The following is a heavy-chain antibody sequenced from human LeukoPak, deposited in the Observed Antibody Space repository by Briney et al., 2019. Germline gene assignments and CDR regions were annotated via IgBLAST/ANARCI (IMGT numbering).Heavy chain of an antibody. CDR1: GFTFSSYG. Sequence: GRSLRLSCAASGFTFSSYGMHWVRQAPGKGLEWVAVISYDGSNKYYADSVKGRFTISRDNSKNTLYLQMNSLRAEDTAVYYCAKDLSYANWFDLWGQGTLVTVSS. D-gene: IGHD1-26*01. CDR3: AKDLSYANWFDL. CDR2: ISYDGSNK. J-gene: IGHJ5*02. V-gene: IGHV3-30*18.